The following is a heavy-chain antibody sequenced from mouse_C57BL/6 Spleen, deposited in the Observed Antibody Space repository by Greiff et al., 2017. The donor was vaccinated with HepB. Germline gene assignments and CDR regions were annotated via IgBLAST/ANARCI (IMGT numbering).Heavy chain of an antibody. V-gene: IGHV5-4*03. CDR1: GFTFSSYA. CDR3: ARGCSSYVFAY. D-gene: IGHD1-1*01. J-gene: IGHJ3*01. CDR2: ISDGGSYT. Sequence: EVMLVESGGGLVKPGGSLKLSCAASGFTFSSYAMSWVRQTPEKRLEWVATISDGGSYTYYPDNVKGRFTISRDNAKNNLYLQMSHLKSEDTAMYYCARGCSSYVFAYWGQGTLVTVSA.